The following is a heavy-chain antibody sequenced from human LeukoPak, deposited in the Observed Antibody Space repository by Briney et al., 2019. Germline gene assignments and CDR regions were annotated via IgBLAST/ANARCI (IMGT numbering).Heavy chain of an antibody. Sequence: GGSLRLSCAASGFTVSSDYMSWVRQAPGKGLEWVSVIYSGGSTYYADSVKGRFTISRHNSKNTLYLQMNSLRAEDTALYYCEPTGSSLFDYWGQGTLVTVSS. J-gene: IGHJ4*02. CDR2: IYSGGST. D-gene: IGHD4-11*01. V-gene: IGHV3-53*01. CDR1: GFTVSSDY. CDR3: EPTGSSLFDY.